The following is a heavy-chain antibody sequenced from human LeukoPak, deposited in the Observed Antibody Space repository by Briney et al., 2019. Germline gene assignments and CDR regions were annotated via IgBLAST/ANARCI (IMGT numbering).Heavy chain of an antibody. V-gene: IGHV4-34*01. CDR2: SHHSGST. CDR1: GGSFSGYY. CDR3: ARTSNIAAAGNGMDA. Sequence: SETLSLTCTVYGGSFSGYYWSWIRQPPGKGLEWIGESHHSGSTNYNPSLKSRVTISVDTSKNQFSLRLSSVTAADTAVYYCARTSNIAAAGNGMDAWGQGTTVTVS. D-gene: IGHD6-13*01. J-gene: IGHJ6*02.